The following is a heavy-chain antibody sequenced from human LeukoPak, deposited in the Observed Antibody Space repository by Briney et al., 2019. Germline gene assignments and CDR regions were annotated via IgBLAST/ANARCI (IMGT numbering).Heavy chain of an antibody. V-gene: IGHV4-30-2*01. Sequence: SETLSLTCTVSGGAITSGGYSWNWIRQPPGKGLEWIGCIYDRGPTYYNLSLKSRITISVDRPKNQFFLNVTSVTAADTAVYYCARSRQGSGLLNYWGQGNLVAVSS. D-gene: IGHD3-10*01. CDR1: GGAITSGGYS. J-gene: IGHJ4*02. CDR3: ARSRQGSGLLNY. CDR2: IYDRGPT.